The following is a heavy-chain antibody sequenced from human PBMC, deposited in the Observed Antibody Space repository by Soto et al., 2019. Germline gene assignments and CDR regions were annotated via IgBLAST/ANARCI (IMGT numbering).Heavy chain of an antibody. V-gene: IGHV1-3*01. CDR3: ARDVAAAGLDY. D-gene: IGHD6-13*01. Sequence: RASVKVSCKASGYTFTSYAMHWVRQASGQRLEWMGWINAGNGNTKYSQKFQGRVTITRDTSASTAYMELSSLRSEDTAVYYCARDVAAAGLDYWGQGTLVTVSS. J-gene: IGHJ4*02. CDR2: INAGNGNT. CDR1: GYTFTSYA.